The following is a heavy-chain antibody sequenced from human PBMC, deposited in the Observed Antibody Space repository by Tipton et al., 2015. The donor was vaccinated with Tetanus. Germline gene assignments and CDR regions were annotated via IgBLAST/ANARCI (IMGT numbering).Heavy chain of an antibody. CDR2: INPNSGGT. V-gene: IGHV1-2*02. D-gene: IGHD1-26*01. CDR3: ARDPSWWELLPAYFDY. J-gene: IGHJ4*02. CDR1: GYTFTGYY. Sequence: QVQLVQSGAEVKKPGASVKVSCKASGYTFTGYYMHWVRQAPGQGLEWMGWINPNSGGTNYAQKFQGRVTMTRDTSISTAYMELSRLRSDDTAVYYCARDPSWWELLPAYFDYWGQGTLVTVSS.